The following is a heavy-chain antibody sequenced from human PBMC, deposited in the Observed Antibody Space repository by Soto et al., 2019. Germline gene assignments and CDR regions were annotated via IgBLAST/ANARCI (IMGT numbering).Heavy chain of an antibody. Sequence: SETLSLTCTGSGGSISSYYWSGIRQPPGKGLEWIGYIYYSGSTNYNPSLKSRVTITVDMSTNQFSLKLSSVTAADTAVYSCARGRTTVTPLDYWGKGTLVTVS. CDR2: IYYSGST. V-gene: IGHV4-59*01. CDR1: GGSISSYY. J-gene: IGHJ4*02. CDR3: ARGRTTVTPLDY. D-gene: IGHD4-17*01.